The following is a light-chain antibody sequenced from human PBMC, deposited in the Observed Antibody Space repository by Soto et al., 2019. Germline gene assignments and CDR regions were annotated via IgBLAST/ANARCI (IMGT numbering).Light chain of an antibody. CDR3: QQYNSYSPWT. CDR1: QSISNW. J-gene: IGKJ1*01. CDR2: KAS. V-gene: IGKV1-5*03. Sequence: DIQMTQSPSTLSASVGARVTITCRASQSISNWLAWYQQKPGKAPKLLIYKASSLESGVPSRFSGSGSGTEFTLTISSLQPDDFATYYCQQYNSYSPWTFGQGTKVDI.